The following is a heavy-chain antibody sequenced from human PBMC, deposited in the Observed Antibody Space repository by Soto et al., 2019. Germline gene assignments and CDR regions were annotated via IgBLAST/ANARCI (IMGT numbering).Heavy chain of an antibody. Sequence: SVKVSCKASGGTFSSYAISWVRQAPGQGLEWMGGIIPIFGTANYAQKFQGRVTITADESTSTAYMELSSLRSEDTAVYYCARDHRIAAAGPGYYGMDVWGQGTTVTVSS. CDR1: GGTFSSYA. J-gene: IGHJ6*02. V-gene: IGHV1-69*13. CDR3: ARDHRIAAAGPGYYGMDV. D-gene: IGHD6-13*01. CDR2: IIPIFGTA.